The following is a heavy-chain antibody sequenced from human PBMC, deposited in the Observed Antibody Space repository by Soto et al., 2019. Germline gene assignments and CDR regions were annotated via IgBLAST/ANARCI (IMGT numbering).Heavy chain of an antibody. V-gene: IGHV1-18*01. J-gene: IGHJ6*02. CDR3: ARDPIGDYGADYYYGMDV. Sequence: QVQLVQSGAEVKKPGASVKVSGKASGYTFTSYGISWVRQAPGQGLEWMGWISAYNGNTNYAQKLQGRVTMTTDTATSTAYMELRSLRSDDTAVYYCARDPIGDYGADYYYGMDVWGQGTTVTVSS. D-gene: IGHD4-17*01. CDR2: ISAYNGNT. CDR1: GYTFTSYG.